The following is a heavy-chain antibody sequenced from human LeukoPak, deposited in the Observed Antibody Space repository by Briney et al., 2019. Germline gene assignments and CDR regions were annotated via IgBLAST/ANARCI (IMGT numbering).Heavy chain of an antibody. V-gene: IGHV4-59*01. CDR1: GGSFSTYY. J-gene: IGHJ4*02. CDR3: ARGQGGNYYLNYFDY. CDR2: FYYSGST. Sequence: SETLSLTCTVSGGSFSTYYWSWIRQPPGKGLEWIGHFYYSGSTNYNPSLKSRVTISVDTSRNQFSLKLTSVTAADTAVYYCARGQGGNYYLNYFDYWGQGALVTVSS. D-gene: IGHD1-26*01.